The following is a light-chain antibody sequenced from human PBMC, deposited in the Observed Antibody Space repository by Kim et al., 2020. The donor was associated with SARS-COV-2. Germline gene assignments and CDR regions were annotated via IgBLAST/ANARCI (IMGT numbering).Light chain of an antibody. V-gene: IGLV1-44*01. CDR2: SNI. J-gene: IGLJ2*01. CDR1: GSYRGVNT. Sequence: GQRVTISCSRSGSYRGVNTVNWYPHVPGTAPKPLIYSNIQRPSAVPDRFSGSTSGTSASLAISGVQSEDEADYYCATWDDSLNGVVFGGGTQLTVL. CDR3: ATWDDSLNGVV.